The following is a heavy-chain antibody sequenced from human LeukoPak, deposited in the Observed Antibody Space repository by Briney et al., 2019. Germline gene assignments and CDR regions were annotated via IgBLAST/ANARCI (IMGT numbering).Heavy chain of an antibody. CDR3: ARVLTGDEVDAFDI. CDR1: GYTFTGYY. D-gene: IGHD7-27*01. V-gene: IGHV1-2*02. J-gene: IGHJ3*02. Sequence: ASVKVSCKASGYTFTGYYMHWVRQAPGQGLEWMGWINPNSGGTNYAQKFQGRVTMTRDTSISTAYMELSRLRSDDTAVYYCARVLTGDEVDAFDIWGQGTMVTVSS. CDR2: INPNSGGT.